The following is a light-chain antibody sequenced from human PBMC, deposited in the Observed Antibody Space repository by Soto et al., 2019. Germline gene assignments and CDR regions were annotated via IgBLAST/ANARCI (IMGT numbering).Light chain of an antibody. Sequence: EIVLTQSPGTLSLSPGERVTLSCRASQNVRTNYLAWYQQKPGQAPRLLIYGASSRATGVPDRFSGSGSGTDFTLTISRLEPEDFAVYYCQQYTDWPLTFGQGTKVDIK. CDR3: QQYTDWPLT. CDR1: QNVRTNY. V-gene: IGKV3-20*01. CDR2: GAS. J-gene: IGKJ1*01.